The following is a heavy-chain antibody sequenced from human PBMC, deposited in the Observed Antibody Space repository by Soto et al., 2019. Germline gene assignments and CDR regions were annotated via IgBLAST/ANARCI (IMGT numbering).Heavy chain of an antibody. CDR2: ISRGGPYT. J-gene: IGHJ5*02. D-gene: IGHD3-16*01. CDR3: TKYTITESMGES. V-gene: IGHV3-23*01. Sequence: EVQLLESGGGLVQPGGSLRLSCAASGFSFSDYAMAWVRRAPGKGLEWVSGISRGGPYTFYADSARGRFTISRDNPXXMXXLXMXXXRAXDTAVYYCTKYTITESMGESWGQGTLVTVSS. CDR1: GFSFSDYA.